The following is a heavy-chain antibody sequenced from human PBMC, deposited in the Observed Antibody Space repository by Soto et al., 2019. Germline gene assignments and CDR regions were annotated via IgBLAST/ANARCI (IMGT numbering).Heavy chain of an antibody. V-gene: IGHV4-34*01. Sequence: QVQLQQWGAGLLKPSETLSLTCAVYGGSFSGYYWSWIRQPPGKGLEWIGEINHSGSTNYNPSLKSRVTKSVDTSQNQFSLKLSSVTGADTAVYYWARLRIRWGSRWYGGGFDPWGQGTLVTVSS. CDR2: INHSGST. CDR3: ARLRIRWGSRWYGGGFDP. J-gene: IGHJ5*02. D-gene: IGHD6-13*01. CDR1: GGSFSGYY.